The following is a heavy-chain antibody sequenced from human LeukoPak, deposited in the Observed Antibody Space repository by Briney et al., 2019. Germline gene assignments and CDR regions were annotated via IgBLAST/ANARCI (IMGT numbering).Heavy chain of an antibody. D-gene: IGHD3-16*01. CDR3: ARPGRGGSYSHFDY. CDR1: GFTFSSYS. J-gene: IGHJ4*02. Sequence: GGSLRLSCAASGFTFSSYSMNWVRQAPGKGLEWVSYISSSSSTIYYADAVKGRFTISRDNAKNSVYLQMNSLRVEDTAVYYCARPGRGGSYSHFDYWGQGTLVTVSS. V-gene: IGHV3-48*01. CDR2: ISSSSSTI.